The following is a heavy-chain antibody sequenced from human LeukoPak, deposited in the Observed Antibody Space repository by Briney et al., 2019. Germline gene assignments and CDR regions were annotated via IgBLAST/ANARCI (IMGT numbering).Heavy chain of an antibody. J-gene: IGHJ6*02. CDR1: GGSISSSSYY. CDR2: IYYSGST. D-gene: IGHD4-11*01. Sequence: SETLSLTCTVSGGSISSSSYYWGWIRQPPGKGLEWIGSIYYSGSTYYNPSLKSRVTISADTSKNQFSLKLSSVTAADTAVYYCARHGDYRSYYYYGMDVWGQGTTVTVSS. V-gene: IGHV4-39*01. CDR3: ARHGDYRSYYYYGMDV.